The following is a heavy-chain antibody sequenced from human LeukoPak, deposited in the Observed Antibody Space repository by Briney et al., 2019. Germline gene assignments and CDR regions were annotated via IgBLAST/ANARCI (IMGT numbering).Heavy chain of an antibody. J-gene: IGHJ4*02. Sequence: GGSLRLPCAASGFTVSSNYMSWVRQAPGKGLEWVSAISGSGGSTYYADSVKGRFTISRDNSKNTLYLQMNSLRAEDTAVYYCAKGGARITMIVVVITPYYFDYWGQGTLVTVSS. CDR2: ISGSGGST. D-gene: IGHD3-22*01. CDR3: AKGGARITMIVVVITPYYFDY. CDR1: GFTVSSNY. V-gene: IGHV3-23*01.